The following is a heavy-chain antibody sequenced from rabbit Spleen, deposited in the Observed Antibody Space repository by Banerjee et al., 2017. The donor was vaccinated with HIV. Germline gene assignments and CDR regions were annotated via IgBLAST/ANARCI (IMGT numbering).Heavy chain of an antibody. Sequence: QSLEESGGGLVKPGASLTLTCKASGFSFNSGYDMCWVRQAPGKGLEWIACIYAGSSGSTYSATWAKGRFTISKTSSTTVTLQMTSLTAADTATYFCARDTGTSFSTYGMDLWGPGTLRHRL. CDR3: ARDTGTSFSTYGMDL. V-gene: IGHV1S40*01. CDR2: IYAGSSGST. J-gene: IGHJ6*01. CDR1: GFSFNSGYD. D-gene: IGHD8-1*01.